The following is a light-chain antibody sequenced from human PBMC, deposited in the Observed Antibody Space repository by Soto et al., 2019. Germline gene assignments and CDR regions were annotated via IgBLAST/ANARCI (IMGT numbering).Light chain of an antibody. V-gene: IGLV1-40*01. CDR2: ANS. J-gene: IGLJ1*01. CDR3: QSFDSSLSGYV. CDR1: SSNIGSGYD. Sequence: QSVLTQPPSVSAAPGQRVTISCTGSSSNIGSGYDVHWYQHLPGTVPKLLLFANSNRPSGVPDRFSGSKSGTSASLAITGLQAEDEADYYCQSFDSSLSGYVFGTGTKVTVL.